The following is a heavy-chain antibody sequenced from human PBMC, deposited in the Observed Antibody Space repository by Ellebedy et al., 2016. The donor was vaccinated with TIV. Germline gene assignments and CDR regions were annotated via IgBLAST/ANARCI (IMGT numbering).Heavy chain of an antibody. J-gene: IGHJ4*02. D-gene: IGHD3-10*01. CDR1: GFSFKNAW. CDR2: IKSKVDGGAA. CDR3: TTDQWFGELTPVDY. V-gene: IGHV3-15*07. Sequence: GESLKISCAASGFSFKNAWMSWVRQAPGKGLEWVGRIKSKVDGGAADYAAPVNGRFTIPSYDSKDTQYLQMNSLKIEDTAVYYCTTDQWFGELTPVDYWGQGTLVTVSS.